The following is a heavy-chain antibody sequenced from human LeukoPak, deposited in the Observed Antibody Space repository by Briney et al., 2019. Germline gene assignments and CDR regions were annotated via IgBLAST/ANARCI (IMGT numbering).Heavy chain of an antibody. CDR1: GFTFSDYY. CDR3: ARSSGWYHRGPDNYYYYMDV. J-gene: IGHJ6*03. D-gene: IGHD6-19*01. V-gene: IGHV3-11*04. CDR2: ISGSGTDI. Sequence: GGSLRLSCEASGFTFSDYYMTWMRQAPGKGLEWGSYISGSGTDILYADSVKGRFTISRDNAKNSLYLQMNSLRAEDTAIYYCARSSGWYHRGPDNYYYYMDVWGKGTTVTVS.